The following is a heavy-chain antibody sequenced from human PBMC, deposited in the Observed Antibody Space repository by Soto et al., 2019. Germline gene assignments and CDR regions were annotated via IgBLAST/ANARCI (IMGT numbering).Heavy chain of an antibody. J-gene: IGHJ4*01. D-gene: IGHD6-19*01. CDR2: ARHKPGPYMT. Sequence: EVQLVESGGGLDQPGGSLRLSCAASGFTFSDHFMEWVRQAPGTGLEWVVRARHKPGPYMTEYAECVKGRFTISRDESKNSLFLQMTCLETEATSLYYCTSLQRSSSDWHYYWGHATLVTVSS. CDR3: TSLQRSSSDWHYY. CDR1: GFTFSDHF. V-gene: IGHV3-72*01.